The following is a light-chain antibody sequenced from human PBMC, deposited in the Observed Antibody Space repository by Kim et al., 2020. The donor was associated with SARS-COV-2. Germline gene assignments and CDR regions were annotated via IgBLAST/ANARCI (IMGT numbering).Light chain of an antibody. Sequence: APGRTARITGGGDNIVRKTVNCYQQRPGQAHVVVIYYDTDRPSGIPERFSGSNSGNTATLTISRVEAGDEADYYCQVWDSSSNHVVFGGGTQLTVL. CDR1: NIVRKT. J-gene: IGLJ2*01. V-gene: IGLV3-21*04. CDR3: QVWDSSSNHVV. CDR2: YDT.